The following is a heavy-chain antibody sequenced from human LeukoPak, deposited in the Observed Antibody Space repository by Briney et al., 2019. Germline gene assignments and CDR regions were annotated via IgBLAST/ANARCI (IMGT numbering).Heavy chain of an antibody. D-gene: IGHD6-19*01. CDR3: EAVAGIGGIDY. V-gene: IGHV3-23*01. CDR1: GFTFSSYA. J-gene: IGHJ4*02. CDR2: ISGSGGST. Sequence: GGSLRLSCAASGFTFSSYAMSWVRQAPGKGLEWVSAISGSGGSTYYADSVKGRFTIPRDNSKNTLYLQMNSLRAEDTAVYYCEAVAGIGGIDYWGQGTLVTVSS.